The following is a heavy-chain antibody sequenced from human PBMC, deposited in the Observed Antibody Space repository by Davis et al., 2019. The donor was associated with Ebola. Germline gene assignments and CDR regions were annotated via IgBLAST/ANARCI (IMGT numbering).Heavy chain of an antibody. CDR1: GGSFSGYY. V-gene: IGHV4-34*01. CDR2: INHSGST. J-gene: IGHJ4*02. D-gene: IGHD3-3*01. CDR3: ARDFTGITIFGVAITWEGIDY. Sequence: SETLSLTCAVYGGSFSGYYWSWIRQPPGKGLEWIGEINHSGSTNYNPSLKSRVTISVDTSKNQFSLKLSSVTAADTAVYYCARDFTGITIFGVAITWEGIDYWGQGTLVTVSS.